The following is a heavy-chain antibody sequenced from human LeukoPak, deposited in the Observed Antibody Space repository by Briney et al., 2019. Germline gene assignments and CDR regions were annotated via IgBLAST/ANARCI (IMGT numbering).Heavy chain of an antibody. D-gene: IGHD6-19*01. V-gene: IGHV3-74*01. J-gene: IGHJ4*02. Sequence: GGSLRLSCAASGFTFSSYWMHWVRRAPGKGLVWVSRINSDGSSTSYADSVKGRFTISRDNAKNTLYLQMNSLRAEDTAVYYCARGPNFSGWLDYWGQGTLVTVSS. CDR1: GFTFSSYW. CDR2: INSDGSST. CDR3: ARGPNFSGWLDY.